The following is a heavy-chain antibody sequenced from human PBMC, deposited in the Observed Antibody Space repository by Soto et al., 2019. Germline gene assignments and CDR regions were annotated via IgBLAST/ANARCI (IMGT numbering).Heavy chain of an antibody. CDR2: INHSGST. CDR3: ARGDTYYDFWSGYYTGYFDY. CDR1: GGSFSGYY. J-gene: IGHJ4*02. V-gene: IGHV4-34*01. D-gene: IGHD3-3*01. Sequence: SETLCLTCAVYGGSFSGYYWSWIRQPPGKGLEWIGEINHSGSTNYNPSLKSRVTISVDTSKNQFSLKLSSVTAADTAVYYCARGDTYYDFWSGYYTGYFDYWGQGTLVTVSS.